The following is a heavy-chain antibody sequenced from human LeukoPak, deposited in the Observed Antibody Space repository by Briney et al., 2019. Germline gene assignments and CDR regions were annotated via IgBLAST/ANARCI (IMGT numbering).Heavy chain of an antibody. Sequence: GRSLRLSCAASGFNFRDYGMEWVRQAPGKGLEWVAIVSNDGNDKKYADIVAGRFTISRDNSQNTLYMQMSSLIPEDTAIYYCARGLDYDFWSGRDYWGQGTLVTVSS. J-gene: IGHJ4*02. D-gene: IGHD3-3*01. CDR3: ARGLDYDFWSGRDY. CDR1: GFNFRDYG. V-gene: IGHV3-30*03. CDR2: VSNDGNDK.